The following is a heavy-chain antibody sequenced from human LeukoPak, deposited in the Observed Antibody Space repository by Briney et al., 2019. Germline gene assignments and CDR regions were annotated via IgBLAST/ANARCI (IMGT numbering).Heavy chain of an antibody. V-gene: IGHV3-48*03. CDR1: GFTFSSYE. Sequence: GGSLRLSCAASGFTFSSYEMNWVRQAPGKGLEWVSYISSSGSTIYYADSVKGRFTISRDNSKNSLYLQMNSLRTEDTALYYCAKDIDSSGPEFDYWGQGTLVTVSS. CDR3: AKDIDSSGPEFDY. J-gene: IGHJ4*02. D-gene: IGHD6-19*01. CDR2: ISSSGSTI.